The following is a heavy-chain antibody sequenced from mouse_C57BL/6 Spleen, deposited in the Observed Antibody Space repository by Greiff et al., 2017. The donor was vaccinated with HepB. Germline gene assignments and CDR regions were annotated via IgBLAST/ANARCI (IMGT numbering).Heavy chain of an antibody. J-gene: IGHJ4*01. V-gene: IGHV1-82*01. CDR1: GYAFSSSW. CDR2: IYPGDGDT. D-gene: IGHD1-1*01. CDR3: ARRYYSSSYYAMDY. Sequence: QVQLQQSGPELVKPGASVKISCKASGYAFSSSWMNWVKQRPGKGLEWIGRIYPGDGDTNYNGKFKGKATLTADKSSSTAYMQLSSLTSEDSAVYFCARRYYSSSYYAMDYWGQGTSVTVSS.